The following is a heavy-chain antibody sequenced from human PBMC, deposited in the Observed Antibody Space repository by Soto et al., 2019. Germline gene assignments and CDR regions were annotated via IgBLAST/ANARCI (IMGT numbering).Heavy chain of an antibody. CDR3: ARGGNYDFWSGYYRGYLDY. Sequence: SETLSLTCAVYGGSFSGYYWSWIRQPPGKGLEWIGEINHSGSTNYNPSLKSRVTISVDTSKNQFSLKLSSVTAADAAVYYCARGGNYDFWSGYYRGYLDYWGQGTLVT. V-gene: IGHV4-34*01. CDR2: INHSGST. CDR1: GGSFSGYY. D-gene: IGHD3-3*01. J-gene: IGHJ4*02.